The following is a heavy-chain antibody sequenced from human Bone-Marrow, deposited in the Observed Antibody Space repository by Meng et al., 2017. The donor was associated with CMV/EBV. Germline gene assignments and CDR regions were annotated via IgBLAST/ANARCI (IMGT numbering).Heavy chain of an antibody. CDR2: ISSSSSYI. CDR3: AKDSSDYGGSYFDY. CDR1: GFTFSSYS. V-gene: IGHV3-21*01. J-gene: IGHJ4*02. D-gene: IGHD4/OR15-4a*01. Sequence: GGSLRLSCAASGFTFSSYSMNWVRQAPGKGLEWVSSISSSSSYIYYADSVKGRFTISRDNAKNSLYLQMNSRRAEDTAVYYCAKDSSDYGGSYFDYWGQGTLVTVSS.